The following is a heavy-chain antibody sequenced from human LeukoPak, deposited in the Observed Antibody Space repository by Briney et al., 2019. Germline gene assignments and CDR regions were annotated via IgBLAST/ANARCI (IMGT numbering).Heavy chain of an antibody. CDR2: ISSSSSTI. Sequence: CXXSGFTFSSYSMNWVRQAPGKGLEWVSYISSSSSTIYYADSVKGRFTISRDNAKNSVYMQMNRQRAEDTDVYYCXXXVASDAFDIWGQGTMVTVSS. J-gene: IGHJ3*02. CDR1: GFTFSSYS. V-gene: IGHV3-48*01. CDR3: XXXVASDAFDI.